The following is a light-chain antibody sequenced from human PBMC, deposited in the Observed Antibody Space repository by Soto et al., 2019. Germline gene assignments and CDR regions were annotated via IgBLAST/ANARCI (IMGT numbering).Light chain of an antibody. CDR3: QQYDDLPYT. CDR1: QDINKY. J-gene: IGKJ2*01. Sequence: DIQMTQSPSSLSASVGDRVTITCQASQDINKYLNWYQQKPGKAPKLLIYYASNLETGVPSRFRGSGAGTHFTVSIRSRQPEDRATYHCQQYDDLPYTFGQGTKLQI. V-gene: IGKV1-33*01. CDR2: YAS.